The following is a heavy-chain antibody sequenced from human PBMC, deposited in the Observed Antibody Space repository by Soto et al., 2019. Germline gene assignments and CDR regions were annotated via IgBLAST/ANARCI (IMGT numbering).Heavy chain of an antibody. CDR3: AKGPRGGYLDYYYYGMDV. J-gene: IGHJ6*02. D-gene: IGHD1-26*01. Sequence: PGGSLRLSCAASGFTFSSYGMHWVRQAPGKGLEWVAVISYDGSNKYYADSVKGRFTISGDNSKNTLYLQMNSLRAEDTAVYYCAKGPRGGYLDYYYYGMDVWGQGTTVTVSS. CDR1: GFTFSSYG. CDR2: ISYDGSNK. V-gene: IGHV3-30*18.